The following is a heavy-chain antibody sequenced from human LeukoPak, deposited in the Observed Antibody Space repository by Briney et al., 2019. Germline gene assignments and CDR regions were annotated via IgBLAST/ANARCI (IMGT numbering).Heavy chain of an antibody. CDR3: ARGLRGSYDY. J-gene: IGHJ4*02. CDR1: GFTFSSYS. Sequence: PGGSLRLSCAASGFTFSSYSMNWVRQAPGKGLEWFSSISSSSSYIYYADSVKGRFTISRDNAKYSLYLQMNSLRAEDTAVYYCARGLRGSYDYWGQGTLVTVSS. CDR2: ISSSSSYI. V-gene: IGHV3-21*01.